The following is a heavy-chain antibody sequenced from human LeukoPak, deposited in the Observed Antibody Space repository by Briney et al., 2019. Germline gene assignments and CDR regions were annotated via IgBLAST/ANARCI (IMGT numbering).Heavy chain of an antibody. CDR1: GYIFTSYG. CDR3: ARDIDGYYYDSHGYYPTDL. Sequence: ASVKVSCKASGYIFTSYGISWVRQAAGQGLEWMGWNNVYNGNTNYPQRLQGRVTMTTDTSTTTAYMELSSLRSDDTAVNYCARDIDGYYYDSHGYYPTDLWGQGTLVTVSS. D-gene: IGHD3-22*01. CDR2: NNVYNGNT. J-gene: IGHJ5*02. V-gene: IGHV1-18*01.